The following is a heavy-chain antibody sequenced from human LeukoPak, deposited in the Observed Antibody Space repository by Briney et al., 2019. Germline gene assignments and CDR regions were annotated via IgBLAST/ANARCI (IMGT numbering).Heavy chain of an antibody. D-gene: IGHD2-2*02. J-gene: IGHJ5*02. CDR1: GFAFNTYA. CDR3: ATFRNYLSLGSCSSIACYSSQP. CDR2: ISYSGATT. V-gene: IGHV3-23*01. Sequence: GGSLRLSCAASGFAFNTYAMSWVRQVPGKGLEWVSVISYSGATTYYADSVRGRFTISRDNSKNTLYLQMNSLRAEDTAIYYCATFRNYLSLGSCSSIACYSSQPWGQGTAVTVSS.